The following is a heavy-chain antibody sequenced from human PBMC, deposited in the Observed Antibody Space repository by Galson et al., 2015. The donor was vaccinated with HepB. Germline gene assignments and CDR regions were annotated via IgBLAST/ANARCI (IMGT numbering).Heavy chain of an antibody. CDR3: ARASSYSSSYYDF. Sequence: LEWIGEISHSGSTTYNPSLKSRLTILVDKSKNQFSLQLRSVTAADTAVYYCARASSYSSSYYDFWGQGILVTVSS. D-gene: IGHD6-13*01. CDR2: ISHSGST. V-gene: IGHV4-34*01. J-gene: IGHJ4*02.